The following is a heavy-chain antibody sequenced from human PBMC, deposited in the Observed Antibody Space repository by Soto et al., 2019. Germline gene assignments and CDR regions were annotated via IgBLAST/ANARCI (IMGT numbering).Heavy chain of an antibody. Sequence: EVQLVESGGGLVQPGGSLRLSCAASGFTFRSYEMNWVRQAPGKGLEWVSYITTSGSTIYYADSVKGRFTISRDNAKNSLYLQMNSLRAEDTAVYYCARDSKLGAKGSYFDYWGQGTLVTVSS. V-gene: IGHV3-48*03. CDR1: GFTFRSYE. J-gene: IGHJ4*02. CDR2: ITTSGSTI. D-gene: IGHD3-16*01. CDR3: ARDSKLGAKGSYFDY.